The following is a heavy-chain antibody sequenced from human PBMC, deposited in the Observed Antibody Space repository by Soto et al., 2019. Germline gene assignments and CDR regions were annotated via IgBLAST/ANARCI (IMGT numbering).Heavy chain of an antibody. J-gene: IGHJ5*02. V-gene: IGHV3-9*01. CDR1: GFTFDDYA. Sequence: GGSLRLSCAASGFTFDDYAMHWVRQAPGKGLEWVSGISWNSGSIGYADSVKGRFTISRDNAKNSLYLQMNSLRAEDTALYYCAKGGSDYGDIKDNNWFDPWGQGTLVTVSS. CDR2: ISWNSGSI. D-gene: IGHD4-17*01. CDR3: AKGGSDYGDIKDNNWFDP.